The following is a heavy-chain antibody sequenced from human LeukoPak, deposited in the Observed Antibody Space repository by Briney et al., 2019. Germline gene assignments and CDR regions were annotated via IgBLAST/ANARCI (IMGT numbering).Heavy chain of an antibody. J-gene: IGHJ4*02. CDR1: GGSISSYY. CDR3: ARVGQQLGTFDY. Sequence: SETLSLTCTVSGGSISSYYWSWLRQPAGKGLEWIGRIYTSGSTNYNPSLKSRVTMSVDTSKNQFSLKLSSVTAADTAVYYCARVGQQLGTFDYWGQGTLVTVSS. D-gene: IGHD6-13*01. CDR2: IYTSGST. V-gene: IGHV4-4*07.